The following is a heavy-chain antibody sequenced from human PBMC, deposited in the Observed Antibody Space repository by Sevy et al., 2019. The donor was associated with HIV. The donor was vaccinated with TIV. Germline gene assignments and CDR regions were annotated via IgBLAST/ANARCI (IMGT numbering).Heavy chain of an antibody. Sequence: SETLSLTCTVSGGSINSDSYYWGWIRQPPGKGLEWIGNIYYSGTTYYNPSLKSPVTISVDTSKNQFSLKLSSVTAAYTAVYYCARFEYGDYVSHFEYWGQGTLVTVSS. V-gene: IGHV4-39*01. D-gene: IGHD2-21*02. CDR1: GGSINSDSYY. CDR2: IYYSGTT. J-gene: IGHJ4*02. CDR3: ARFEYGDYVSHFEY.